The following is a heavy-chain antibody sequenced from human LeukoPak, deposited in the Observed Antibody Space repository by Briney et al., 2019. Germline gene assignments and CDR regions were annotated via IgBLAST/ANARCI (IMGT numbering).Heavy chain of an antibody. CDR1: GGSISTYY. CDR2: IYYSGST. J-gene: IGHJ6*03. CDR3: ARGVGYSSGWYTGDYYYYYMDV. D-gene: IGHD6-19*01. Sequence: PSETLSLTCSVSGGSISTYYWTWIRQPPGKGLEWIGYIYYSGSTNYNPSLKSRVTISLDTSKNQFSLKLSSVTAADTAMYYCARGVGYSSGWYTGDYYYYYMDVWGKGITVTVSS. V-gene: IGHV4-59*01.